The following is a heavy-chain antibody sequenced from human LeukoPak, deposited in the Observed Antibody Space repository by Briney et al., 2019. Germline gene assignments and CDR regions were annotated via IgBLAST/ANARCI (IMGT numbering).Heavy chain of an antibody. J-gene: IGHJ4*02. CDR3: AKATTISAAGSHFVY. Sequence: PGGSLRLSCVDSGFTSSNYAMSWVRQAPGGGLEWVSTISGNGGTTYYADSVKGRFTISRDNSKNTLYLQMNSLRAEDTAVFYCAKATTISAAGSHFVYWGQGTLVTVPS. CDR1: GFTSSNYA. CDR2: ISGNGGTT. V-gene: IGHV3-23*01. D-gene: IGHD6-13*01.